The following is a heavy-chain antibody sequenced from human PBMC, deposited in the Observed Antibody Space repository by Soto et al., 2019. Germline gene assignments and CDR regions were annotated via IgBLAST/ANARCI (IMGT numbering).Heavy chain of an antibody. D-gene: IGHD3-3*02. CDR2: IWYDGSNK. CDR1: GFTFSSYG. Sequence: GGSLXLSCAASGFTFSSYGMHWVRQAPGKGLEWVAVIWYDGSNKYYADSVKGRFTISRDNSKNTLYLQMNSLRAEDTAVYYCARDPTFSHGYYYYYMDVWGKGTTVTVSS. CDR3: ARDPTFSHGYYYYYMDV. V-gene: IGHV3-33*01. J-gene: IGHJ6*03.